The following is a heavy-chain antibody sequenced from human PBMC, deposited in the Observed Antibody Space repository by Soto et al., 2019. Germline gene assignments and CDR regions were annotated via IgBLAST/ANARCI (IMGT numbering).Heavy chain of an antibody. J-gene: IGHJ4*02. CDR1: GGSISSYY. CDR3: ARGTTVTPDFDY. Sequence: SETLSLTCTVSGGSISSYYWSWIRQPPGKGLEWIGYIYYSGSTNYNPSLKSRVTISVDTSKNQFSLKLSSVTAADTAVYYCARGTTVTPDFDYWGQATLVTPSS. D-gene: IGHD4-4*01. CDR2: IYYSGST. V-gene: IGHV4-59*01.